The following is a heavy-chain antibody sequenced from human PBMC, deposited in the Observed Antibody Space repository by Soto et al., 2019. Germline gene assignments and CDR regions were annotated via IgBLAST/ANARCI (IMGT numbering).Heavy chain of an antibody. Sequence: EVQLLESGGGLVQPGGCLRLSCAASGFTFSSYAMNWVRQAPGKGLEWVSTISGSGDNTYYADSVKGRFTISRDNSKNTLYLQMNSLRAEDTALYYCTKVGGTSLPPIPVDYWGQGTQVTVSS. CDR1: GFTFSSYA. D-gene: IGHD2-2*02. CDR3: TKVGGTSLPPIPVDY. V-gene: IGHV3-23*01. J-gene: IGHJ4*02. CDR2: ISGSGDNT.